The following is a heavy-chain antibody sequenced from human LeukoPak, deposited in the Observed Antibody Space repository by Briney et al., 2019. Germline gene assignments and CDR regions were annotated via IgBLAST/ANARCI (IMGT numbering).Heavy chain of an antibody. CDR1: GFTVSTTY. CDR2: IYSGGST. D-gene: IGHD4-17*01. V-gene: IGHV3-66*01. CDR3: ASTSVTTGPYYYYGMDV. Sequence: GRSLRLSCAASGFTVSTTYMSWVRQAPGKGLDWVSVIYSGGSTSSADSVKGRFTISRDNSKNTLYLQMNSLRAGDTAVYYCASTSVTTGPYYYYGMDVWGQGTTVTVSS. J-gene: IGHJ6*02.